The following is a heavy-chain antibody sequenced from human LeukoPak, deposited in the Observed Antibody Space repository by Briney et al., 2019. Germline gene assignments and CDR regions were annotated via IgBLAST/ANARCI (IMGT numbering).Heavy chain of an antibody. Sequence: ASVKVSCKASGYTFNSYAMHWVRQAPGQRLEWMGWINAGNGNTKYSQKFQGRVTITRDTSASTAYMELSSLRSEDTAVYYCARDLIAVAATGFDYWGQGTLVTVSS. CDR1: GYTFNSYA. D-gene: IGHD6-19*01. J-gene: IGHJ4*02. V-gene: IGHV1-3*01. CDR3: ARDLIAVAATGFDY. CDR2: INAGNGNT.